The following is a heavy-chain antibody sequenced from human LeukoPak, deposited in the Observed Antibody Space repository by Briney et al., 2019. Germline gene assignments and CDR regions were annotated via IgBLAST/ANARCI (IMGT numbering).Heavy chain of an antibody. CDR1: GFTFSSYW. D-gene: IGHD2-2*01. J-gene: IGHJ6*03. CDR3: ARGALSSIVVVPAARVYYYYYYYMDV. V-gene: IGHV3-7*01. CDR2: IKQDGSEK. Sequence: GGSLRLSCAASGFTFSSYWMSWVRQAPGKGLEWVANIKQDGSEKYYVDSVKGRFTISRDNAKNSLYLQMNSLRAEDTAVYYCARGALSSIVVVPAARVYYYYYYYMDVWGKGTTVTVSS.